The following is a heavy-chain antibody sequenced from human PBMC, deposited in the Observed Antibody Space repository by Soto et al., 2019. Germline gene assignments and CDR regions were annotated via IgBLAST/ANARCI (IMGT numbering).Heavy chain of an antibody. CDR3: AKDLDVLIVLSATPRLDV. J-gene: IGHJ6*02. CDR2: ISYDGRSE. V-gene: IGHV3-30*18. Sequence: PGGALRLSCVGSGFTFSNFGMHWVRQAPGKGLEWVAGISYDGRSESYVDSVRGRFTLSRDNSKNTLSLQMISLRPEDTGVYYCAKDLDVLIVLSATPRLDVWGQGTTVTVSS. CDR1: GFTFSNFG. D-gene: IGHD2-15*01.